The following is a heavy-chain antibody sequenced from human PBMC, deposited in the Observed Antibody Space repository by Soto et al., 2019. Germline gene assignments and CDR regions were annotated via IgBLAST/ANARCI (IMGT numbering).Heavy chain of an antibody. Sequence: QVTLKESGPVLVKPTETLTLTCTVSGVSLNNARMGVSWIRQPPGKAVEWLAHIFSNDEISYSTSLKSRLNSSKDTSKSQVVLIMPNMDPVDTATYYCALIQSSGYHTFDAFDILGQGTMVTVSS. CDR1: GVSLNNARMG. CDR2: IFSNDEI. CDR3: ALIQSSGYHTFDAFDI. V-gene: IGHV2-26*01. J-gene: IGHJ3*02. D-gene: IGHD3-22*01.